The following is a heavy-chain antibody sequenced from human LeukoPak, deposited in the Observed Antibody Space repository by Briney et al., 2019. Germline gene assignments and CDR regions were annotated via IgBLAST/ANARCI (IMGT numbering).Heavy chain of an antibody. CDR2: ISGRGGRT. D-gene: IGHD3-22*01. Sequence: GGSLRLSCVASGLSFSVYAMSWVRQAPGKGLEWVSGISGRGGRTYSADSVKGRFNISRDNSRKTLYFKMNSLRAEDTAVYYCARGGGNFDRSGYYEYYFDYWGQGPLVTVSS. J-gene: IGHJ4*02. V-gene: IGHV3-23*01. CDR1: GLSFSVYA. CDR3: ARGGGNFDRSGYYEYYFDY.